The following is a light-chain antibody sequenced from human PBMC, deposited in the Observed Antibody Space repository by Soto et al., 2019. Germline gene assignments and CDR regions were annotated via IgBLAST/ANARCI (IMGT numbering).Light chain of an antibody. V-gene: IGLV2-8*01. Sequence: QSVLTQPPSASGSPGQSVTISCSGTSSDVGGYNYVSWHQQHPGKAPKLMIYEVSKRPSGVPDRFSGSKSGNTASLIVSGLQAEDVADYYSSSYAGSNNFVFGTGTNVTVL. CDR1: SSDVGGYNY. CDR3: SSYAGSNNFV. J-gene: IGLJ1*01. CDR2: EVS.